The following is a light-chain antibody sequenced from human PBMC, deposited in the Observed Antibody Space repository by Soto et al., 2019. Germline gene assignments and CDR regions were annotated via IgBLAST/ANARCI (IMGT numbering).Light chain of an antibody. CDR1: QSVSGN. CDR2: GAS. Sequence: EIVMTQSPATLSVSPGERATLSCRARQSVSGNLAWYQQKPGQAPRLLIYGASTRANGIPARFSGSGSGAEFTLTISSLQSEDFAVYYCQQYNNWFSITFGQGTRLAIK. V-gene: IGKV3-15*01. CDR3: QQYNNWFSIT. J-gene: IGKJ5*01.